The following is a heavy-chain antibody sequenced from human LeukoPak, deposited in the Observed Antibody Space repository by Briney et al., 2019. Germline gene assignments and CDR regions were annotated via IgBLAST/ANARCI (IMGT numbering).Heavy chain of an antibody. CDR1: GFTFSSYE. J-gene: IGHJ4*02. D-gene: IGHD6-19*01. CDR3: ARMYSSGWNY. V-gene: IGHV3-48*03. Sequence: GGSLRLSCAASGFTFSSYEMNWVRQAPGKGLEWVSYISSSGSTIYYADSVKGRFTISRDNAKNSLYLQMNSLRVEDTAVYYCARMYSSGWNYWGQGTLVTVSS. CDR2: ISSSGSTI.